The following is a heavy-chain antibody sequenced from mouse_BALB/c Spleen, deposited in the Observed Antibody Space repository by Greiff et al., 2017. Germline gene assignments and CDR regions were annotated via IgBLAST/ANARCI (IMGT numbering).Heavy chain of an antibody. J-gene: IGHJ3*01. CDR2: ISNGGGST. Sequence: EVHLVESGGGLVKPGGSLKLSCAASGFTFSSYAMSWVRQTPEKRLEWVAYISNGGGSTYYPDTVKGRCTISRDNAKNTLYLQMSSLKSEDTAMYYCARPSSAWFAYWGQGTLVTVSA. CDR1: GFTFSSYA. D-gene: IGHD3-2*02. V-gene: IGHV5-12-2*01. CDR3: ARPSSAWFAY.